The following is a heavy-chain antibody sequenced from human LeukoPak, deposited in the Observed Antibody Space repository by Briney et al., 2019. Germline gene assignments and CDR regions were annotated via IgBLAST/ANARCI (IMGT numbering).Heavy chain of an antibody. D-gene: IGHD3-3*01. J-gene: IGHJ6*03. Sequence: PSETLSLTCTVSGGSISNYHWSWIRQPPGKGLEWIGYIYYSGSTNYNPSLKSRVTISVDTSKKQFSLKLSSVTAADTAVYYCARRSLGVSAPVLYYYYYMDVWGKGTTVTVSS. CDR3: ARRSLGVSAPVLYYYYYMDV. CDR2: IYYSGST. V-gene: IGHV4-59*08. CDR1: GGSISNYH.